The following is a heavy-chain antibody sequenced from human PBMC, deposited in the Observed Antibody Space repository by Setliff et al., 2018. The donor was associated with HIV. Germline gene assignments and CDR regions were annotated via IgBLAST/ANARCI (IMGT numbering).Heavy chain of an antibody. J-gene: IGHJ3*02. D-gene: IGHD4-4*01. CDR2: ISSISTYI. CDR3: VRDLTTIVTRKVFDI. V-gene: IGHV3-21*01. CDR1: GFTFSSYS. Sequence: GGSLRLSCAASGFTFSSYSMNWVRRAPGKGLEWVSSISSISTYIYYADSVKGRFTISRDNSKNTLYVQMNSLRADDTAIYYCVRDLTTIVTRKVFDIWGQGTMVTVSS.